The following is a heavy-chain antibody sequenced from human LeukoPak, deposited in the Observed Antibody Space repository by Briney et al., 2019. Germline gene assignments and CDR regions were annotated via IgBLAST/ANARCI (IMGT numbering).Heavy chain of an antibody. J-gene: IGHJ4*02. CDR2: IYYSGST. D-gene: IGHD3-22*01. CDR3: ARMEHYDSSGYDY. CDR1: GGSISSYY. V-gene: IGHV4-59*01. Sequence: PETLSLTCTVSGGSISSYYWSWVRQPPGKGLEWIGYIYYSGSTNYKPSLKSRVTISVAPSKNQFSLRLSSVTAADTAVYYCARMEHYDSSGYDYWGQGTLVTVSS.